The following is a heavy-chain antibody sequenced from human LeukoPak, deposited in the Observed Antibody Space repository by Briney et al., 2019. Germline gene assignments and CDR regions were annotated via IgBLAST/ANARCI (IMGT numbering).Heavy chain of an antibody. D-gene: IGHD6-13*01. V-gene: IGHV4-4*07. CDR1: GGSISSYY. J-gene: IGHJ4*02. CDR2: IYSTGST. Sequence: PSETLSLTCTVSGGSISSYYWSWIRQPAGKGLEWIGRIYSTGSTNYNPSLKSRVTMSVDTSKNQFSLRLRSVTAADTAAYYRARQIASAGTAGFDFWGQGALVTVSS. CDR3: ARQIASAGTAGFDF.